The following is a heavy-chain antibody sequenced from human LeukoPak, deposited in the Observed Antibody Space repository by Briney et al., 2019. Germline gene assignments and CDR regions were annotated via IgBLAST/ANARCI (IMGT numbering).Heavy chain of an antibody. CDR3: AREISSYCSSTSCYYGNFDY. CDR1: GYTFTSYG. J-gene: IGHJ4*02. CDR2: ISAYNGNT. V-gene: IGHV1-18*01. D-gene: IGHD2-2*01. Sequence: GASVKVSCKASGYTFTSYGISWVRQAPGQGLEWMGWISAYNGNTNYAQKLQGRVTMTTDTSTSTAYMELRSLRSDDTAVYYCAREISSYCSSTSCYYGNFDYWGQGTLVTVSS.